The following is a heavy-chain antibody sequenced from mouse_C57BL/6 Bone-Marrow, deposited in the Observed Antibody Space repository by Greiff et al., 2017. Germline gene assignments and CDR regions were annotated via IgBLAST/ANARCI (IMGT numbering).Heavy chain of an antibody. V-gene: IGHV2-2*01. J-gene: IGHJ3*01. Sequence: VQLQQSGPGLVQPSQSLSITCTVSGFSLTSYGVHWVRQSPGKGLEWLGVIWSGGSTDYNAAFISRLSISKDNSKSQFFFKMNSLQADDTAIYYCARWKANWAWCAYWGQGTLVTVSA. CDR2: IWSGGST. CDR3: ARWKANWAWCAY. CDR1: GFSLTSYG. D-gene: IGHD4-1*01.